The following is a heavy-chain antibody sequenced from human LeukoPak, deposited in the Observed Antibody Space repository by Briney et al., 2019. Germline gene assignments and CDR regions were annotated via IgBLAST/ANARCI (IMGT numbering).Heavy chain of an antibody. CDR1: GFTFTSYW. D-gene: IGHD3-10*01. J-gene: IGHJ4*02. V-gene: IGHV3-74*01. CDR3: AGTIVRGVIIPYYFDY. CDR2: IKSDESTR. Sequence: GGYLRLSCAASGFTFTSYWMHWVRQAPGKGLVWVSRIKSDESTRDYADSVKGRFTISRDNAKDSLYLQMNSLRAEDTAVYYCAGTIVRGVIIPYYFDYWGQGTLVTVSS.